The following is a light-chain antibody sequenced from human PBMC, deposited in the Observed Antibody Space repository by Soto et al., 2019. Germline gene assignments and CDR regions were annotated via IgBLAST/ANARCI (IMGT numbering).Light chain of an antibody. J-gene: IGKJ2*01. CDR1: QSISTW. V-gene: IGKV1-5*01. Sequence: DIQMTQSPSTLSASVGDRVTITCRASQSISTWLAWYQQKPGKAPKLLIYDASSLETGVPSRFSGSGSGTEFTLTIRSLQPDDFATYYCQQYDSSSPTFGQGTKLEIK. CDR3: QQYDSSSPT. CDR2: DAS.